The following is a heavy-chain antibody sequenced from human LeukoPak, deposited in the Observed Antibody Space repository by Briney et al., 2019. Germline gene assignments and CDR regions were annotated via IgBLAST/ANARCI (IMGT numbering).Heavy chain of an antibody. CDR1: GGSISSSSYY. D-gene: IGHD1-26*01. J-gene: IGHJ4*02. CDR2: IHNSGNT. CDR3: ARDAAHGTDC. Sequence: SETLSLTCTVSGGSISSSSYYWGWIRQHPGKGLEWIGYIHNSGNTYYNPSLKSRITISLDSSKNQFSLKLSSVTAADTAVYYCARDAAHGTDCWGQGTLVTVSS. V-gene: IGHV4-31*03.